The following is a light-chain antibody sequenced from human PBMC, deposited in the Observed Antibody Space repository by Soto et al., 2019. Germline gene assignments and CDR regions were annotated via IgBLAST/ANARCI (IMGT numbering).Light chain of an antibody. J-gene: IGLJ1*01. CDR1: SSDVGYYNY. CDR2: DVR. Sequence: QSVLTQPASVSGSPGQSITSSCTGTSSDVGYYNYVSWYQQHPGKAPKLMIYDVRNRPSGVSNRFSGSKSGNTASLTISGLQAEDEADYYCSSYTSSSTYVFGTGTKLTVL. CDR3: SSYTSSSTYV. V-gene: IGLV2-14*03.